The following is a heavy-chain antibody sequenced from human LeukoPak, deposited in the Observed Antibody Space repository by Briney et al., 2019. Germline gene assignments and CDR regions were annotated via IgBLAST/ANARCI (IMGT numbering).Heavy chain of an antibody. J-gene: IGHJ4*02. D-gene: IGHD3-22*01. CDR1: GFTFSSYA. CDR2: ISGSGGIT. V-gene: IGHV3-23*01. CDR3: AREVDSSGSLDY. Sequence: GGSLRLSCAASGFTFSSYAMSWVRQAPGKGLEWVSAISGSGGITSYADSVKGRFTISRDNAKNSLYLQMNSLRAEDTAVYYCAREVDSSGSLDYWGQGTLVTVSS.